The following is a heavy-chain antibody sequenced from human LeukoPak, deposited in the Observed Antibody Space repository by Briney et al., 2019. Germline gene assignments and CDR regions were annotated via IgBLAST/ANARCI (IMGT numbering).Heavy chain of an antibody. V-gene: IGHV4-38-2*02. CDR1: GYSISSGYY. CDR3: ASRTGGIVLMVYAEYYFDY. CDR2: IYHSGST. Sequence: SETLSLTCTVSGYSISSGYYWGWIRQPPGKGLECIGSIYHSGSTYYNPSLKTRVTISVDTSKNHFSLKLISVTAADPAVYYCASRTGGIVLMVYAEYYFDYWGQGTLVTVSS. J-gene: IGHJ4*02. D-gene: IGHD2-8*01.